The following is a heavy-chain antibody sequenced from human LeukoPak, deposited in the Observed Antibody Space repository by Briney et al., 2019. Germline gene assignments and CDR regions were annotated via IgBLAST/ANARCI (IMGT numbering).Heavy chain of an antibody. CDR1: GFIFDTYA. CDR3: ARDFNDSSGLAY. CDR2: ISKSGRDI. V-gene: IGHV3-21*01. D-gene: IGHD3-22*01. J-gene: IGHJ4*02. Sequence: PGGSLRLSCAASGFIFDTYAMNWVRQAPGKGLEWVSSISKSGRDIYYADSVKGRFTISRDNSKNTLYLQMNSLRAEDTAVYYCARDFNDSSGLAYWGQGTLVTVSS.